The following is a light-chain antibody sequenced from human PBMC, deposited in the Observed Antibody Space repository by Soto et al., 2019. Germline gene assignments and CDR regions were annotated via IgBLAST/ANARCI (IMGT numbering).Light chain of an antibody. Sequence: QSALAQPPSASGSPGQSVTISCTGTSSDVGDNYVSWYQHFPGTAPKVLIYDNNRRPSGIPDRFSGSKSGTSATLTIIGLQTGDEADYYCATWDSALSAGVFGGGTKLTVL. CDR2: DNN. CDR3: ATWDSALSAGV. J-gene: IGLJ3*02. V-gene: IGLV1-51*01. CDR1: SSDVGDNY.